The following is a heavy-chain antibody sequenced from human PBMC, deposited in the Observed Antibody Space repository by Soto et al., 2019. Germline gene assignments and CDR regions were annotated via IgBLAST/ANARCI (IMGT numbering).Heavy chain of an antibody. V-gene: IGHV1-69*04. CDR3: ARVGVVVVAATYYYYYGMDV. CDR2: IIPILGIA. D-gene: IGHD2-15*01. Sequence: ASVKVSCKASGGTFSSYAISWVRQAPGQGLEWMGRIIPILGIANYAQKFQGRVTITADKSTSTAYMELSSLRSEDTAVYYCARVGVVVVAATYYYYYGMDVWGQGTTVTVSS. J-gene: IGHJ6*02. CDR1: GGTFSSYA.